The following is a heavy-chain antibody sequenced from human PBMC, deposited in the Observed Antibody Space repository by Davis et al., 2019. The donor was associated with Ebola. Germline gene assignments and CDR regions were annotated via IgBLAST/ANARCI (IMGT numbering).Heavy chain of an antibody. V-gene: IGHV1-69*06. CDR2: IMPMYGAA. CDR1: GDTFSISA. D-gene: IGHD1-26*01. Sequence: AASVKVSCKAPGDTFSISALSWVRLAPGRGLEWMGGIMPMYGAANYAQKFQGRVTITADKSTSTAYMELSSLRSDDTAVYYCARDQSRLVGATEFDYWGQGTLVTVSS. J-gene: IGHJ4*02. CDR3: ARDQSRLVGATEFDY.